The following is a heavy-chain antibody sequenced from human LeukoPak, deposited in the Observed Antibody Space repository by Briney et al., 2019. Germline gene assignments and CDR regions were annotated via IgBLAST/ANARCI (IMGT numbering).Heavy chain of an antibody. Sequence: GRSLRLSCAASGFTLSSYGMHWVRQAPGKGLEWVAVISYDGSNKYYADSVKGRFTISRDNSKNTLYLQMNSLRAEDTAVYYCARDRYYYDSSGFDYWGQGTLVTVSS. CDR1: GFTLSSYG. CDR3: ARDRYYYDSSGFDY. CDR2: ISYDGSNK. V-gene: IGHV3-30*01. J-gene: IGHJ4*02. D-gene: IGHD3-22*01.